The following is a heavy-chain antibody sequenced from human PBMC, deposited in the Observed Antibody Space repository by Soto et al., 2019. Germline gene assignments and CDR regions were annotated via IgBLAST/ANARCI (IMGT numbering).Heavy chain of an antibody. V-gene: IGHV3-30*18. Sequence: QVQLVESGGGGVQPGRSLRLSCAASGLTFSSYGMHWVRQAPGKGLEWVAVISYDGRNKDYADSVKGRFTISRDNSKNTLYLQMNSLRAEDTAVYYCANGPPCGGSCDFFDYWGQGTLVTVSS. CDR3: ANGPPCGGSCDFFDY. D-gene: IGHD2-15*01. J-gene: IGHJ4*02. CDR2: ISYDGRNK. CDR1: GLTFSSYG.